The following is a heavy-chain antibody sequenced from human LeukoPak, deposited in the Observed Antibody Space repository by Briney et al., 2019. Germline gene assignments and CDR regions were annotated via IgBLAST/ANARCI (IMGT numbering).Heavy chain of an antibody. Sequence: ASVKVSCKASGYTFTSYGISWVRQAPGQGLEWMGWISAYNGNTNYAQKLQGRVTMTTDTSTSTAYMELRSLRSDDTAVYYCAREGGSGDSYYYYYMDVWGKGTTVTVSS. V-gene: IGHV1-18*01. CDR1: GYTFTSYG. J-gene: IGHJ6*03. D-gene: IGHD4-17*01. CDR2: ISAYNGNT. CDR3: AREGGSGDSYYYYYMDV.